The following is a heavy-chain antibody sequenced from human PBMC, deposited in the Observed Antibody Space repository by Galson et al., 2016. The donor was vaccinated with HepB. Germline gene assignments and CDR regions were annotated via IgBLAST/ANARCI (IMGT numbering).Heavy chain of an antibody. CDR1: GFAFVDFH. V-gene: IGHV4-34*01. Sequence: LRLSCAASGFAFVDFHMSWIRQSPGKGLEWIGQIYHTGSTHYNPSLKSRVTISVDKSKNQFSLTLNSVTAADTAVYFCARLYIVEVPSEGFDPWGQGTLVTVSS. CDR3: ARLYIVEVPSEGFDP. D-gene: IGHD2-2*01. CDR2: IYHTGST. J-gene: IGHJ5*02.